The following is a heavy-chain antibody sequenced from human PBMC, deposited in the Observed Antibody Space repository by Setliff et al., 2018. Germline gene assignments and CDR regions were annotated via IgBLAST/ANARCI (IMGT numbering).Heavy chain of an antibody. J-gene: IGHJ4*02. CDR3: ARHYGGGYKHFDY. D-gene: IGHD5-12*01. Sequence: TLSLTCTVSGGSISSPSYFWGWVRQPPGKEMEWIATIYYSGSSYYNPSLKSRLTISVDTSKNLFSLKLGSVTTADTAVYYCARHYGGGYKHFDYWGQGTLVTVSS. V-gene: IGHV4-39*01. CDR2: IYYSGSS. CDR1: GGSISSPSYF.